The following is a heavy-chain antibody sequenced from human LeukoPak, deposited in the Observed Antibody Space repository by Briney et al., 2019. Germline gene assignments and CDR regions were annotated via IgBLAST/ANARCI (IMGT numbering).Heavy chain of an antibody. CDR2: ISGSGGNT. CDR1: GFTFSSNA. CDR3: AKAVGSGWRYYFDY. D-gene: IGHD6-19*01. Sequence: GGSLRLSCAASGFTFSSNAMIWVRQAPGKGLEWVSVISGSGGNTYYADSVKGRFTISRDNSKNTLYLQMNSLRAEDTAVYYCAKAVGSGWRYYFDYWGQGTLVTVSS. J-gene: IGHJ4*02. V-gene: IGHV3-23*01.